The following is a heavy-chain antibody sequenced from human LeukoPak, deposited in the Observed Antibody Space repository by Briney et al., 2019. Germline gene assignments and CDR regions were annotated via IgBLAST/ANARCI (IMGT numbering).Heavy chain of an antibody. D-gene: IGHD2-15*01. CDR1: GFTFSEYW. J-gene: IGHJ4*02. V-gene: IGHV3-7*03. CDR3: AKDDCSGGSCYSFDY. Sequence: AGGSLRLSCSVSGFTFSEYWMRWARQAPGKGLEWVASIDKDGSEKRYVDSVKGRFTISRDNAKNSLYLQMNSLRAEDTALYYCAKDDCSGGSCYSFDYWGQGTLVTVSS. CDR2: IDKDGSEK.